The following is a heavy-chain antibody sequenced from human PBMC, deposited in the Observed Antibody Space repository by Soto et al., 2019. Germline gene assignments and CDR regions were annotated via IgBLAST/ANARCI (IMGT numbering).Heavy chain of an antibody. CDR3: ARGLKGYCSSTSCYTTYYYYYGMDV. V-gene: IGHV4-34*01. CDR2: INHSGST. CDR1: GGSFSGYY. D-gene: IGHD2-2*01. Sequence: SETLSLTCAVYGGSFSGYYWSWIRQPPGKGLEWIGEINHSGSTNYNPSLKSRVTISVDTSKNQFSLKLSSVTAADTAVYYCARGLKGYCSSTSCYTTYYYYYGMDVWGQGTTVSVSS. J-gene: IGHJ6*02.